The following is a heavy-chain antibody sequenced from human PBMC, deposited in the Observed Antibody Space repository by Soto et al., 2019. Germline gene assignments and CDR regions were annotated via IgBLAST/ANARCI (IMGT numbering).Heavy chain of an antibody. CDR3: ASGIPFYDILTGYYNGHYFDY. V-gene: IGHV4-39*01. Sequence: SETLSLTCTVSGGSISSSSYYWGWIRQPPGKGLEWIGSIYYSGSTYYNPSLKSRVTISVDTSKNQFSLKLSSVTAADTAVYYCASGIPFYDILTGYYNGHYFDYWGQGTLVTVSS. J-gene: IGHJ4*02. CDR1: GGSISSSSYY. D-gene: IGHD3-9*01. CDR2: IYYSGST.